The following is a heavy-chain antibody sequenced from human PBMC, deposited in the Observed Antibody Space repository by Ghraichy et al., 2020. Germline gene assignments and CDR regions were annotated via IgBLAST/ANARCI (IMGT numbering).Heavy chain of an antibody. V-gene: IGHV3-30*02. J-gene: IGHJ4*02. CDR1: GFTFSSYG. Sequence: GESLNISCAASGFTFSSYGMHWVRQAPGKGLEWVAFIRYDGSNKYYADSVKGRFTISRDNSKNTLYLQMNSLRAEDTAVYYCAKDKVVVAATGRIYFDYWGQGTLVTVSS. CDR3: AKDKVVVAATGRIYFDY. CDR2: IRYDGSNK. D-gene: IGHD2-15*01.